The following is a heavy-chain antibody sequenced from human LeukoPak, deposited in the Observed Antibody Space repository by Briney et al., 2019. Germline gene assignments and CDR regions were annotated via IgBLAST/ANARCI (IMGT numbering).Heavy chain of an antibody. CDR3: AKDRDTGDSADY. CDR1: GFTFSIYT. V-gene: IGHV3-23*01. CDR2: ITGRSYTT. J-gene: IGHJ4*02. Sequence: PGGSLRLSCAASGFTFSIYTISWVRQVPGKGLEWVSAITGRSYTTYYADSVKGRFTVSRDNSKNTLYLQMNSLRVEDTAVYFCAKDRDTGDSADYWGQGTLVTVSS. D-gene: IGHD5-12*01.